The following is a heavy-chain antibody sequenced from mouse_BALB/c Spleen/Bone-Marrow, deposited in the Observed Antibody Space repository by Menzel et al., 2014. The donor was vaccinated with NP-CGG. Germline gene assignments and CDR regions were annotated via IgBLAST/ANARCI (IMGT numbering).Heavy chain of an antibody. CDR3: TREGDSPFAY. CDR2: INPSNGGT. J-gene: IGHJ3*01. D-gene: IGHD2-13*01. Sequence: VQLQQSGAELVKPGASVKLSCKASGYTFTSYYMYWVKQRPGQGLEWIGEINPSNGGTNFNEKFKSKATLTVDNSSSTAYMQLSSLTSEDSAVYYCTREGDSPFAYWGQGTLVTVSA. V-gene: IGHV1S81*02. CDR1: GYTFTSYY.